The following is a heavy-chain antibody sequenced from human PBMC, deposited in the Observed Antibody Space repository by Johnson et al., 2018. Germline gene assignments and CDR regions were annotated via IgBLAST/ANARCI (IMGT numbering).Heavy chain of an antibody. Sequence: EVQLVESGGGVVQPGRSLRLSCAASGFTFSSYSMNWVRQAPGKGLEWVSYISSSSSTIYYADSVKGRFTISRDNAKNSLYLQMNSLRDEDTAVYYCARGGRDSSGWYFGDRRNYYYYGMDVWGQGTTVTVSS. V-gene: IGHV3-48*02. CDR2: ISSSSSTI. CDR3: ARGGRDSSGWYFGDRRNYYYYGMDV. D-gene: IGHD6-19*01. J-gene: IGHJ6*02. CDR1: GFTFSSYS.